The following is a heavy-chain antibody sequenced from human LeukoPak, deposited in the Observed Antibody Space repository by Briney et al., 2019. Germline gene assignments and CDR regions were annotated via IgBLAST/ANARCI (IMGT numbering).Heavy chain of an antibody. Sequence: GGFLRLSCAASGFTFTMYSMNWLRQAPGKGLEWIAFIRGRSDTTYYADSVQGRFTISRDSAEDSVYLQMNSLRAEDTAVYYCARAFWDRQAFDYWGQGTLVTVSS. CDR2: IRGRSDTT. D-gene: IGHD2/OR15-2a*01. J-gene: IGHJ4*02. V-gene: IGHV3-48*01. CDR3: ARAFWDRQAFDY. CDR1: GFTFTMYS.